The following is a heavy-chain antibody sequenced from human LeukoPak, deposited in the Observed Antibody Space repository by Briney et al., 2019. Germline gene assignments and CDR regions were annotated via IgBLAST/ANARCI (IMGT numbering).Heavy chain of an antibody. CDR2: ISSSGVAT. CDR1: GFIFTNYG. J-gene: IGHJ5*02. Sequence: GGSLRLSCRASGFIFTNYGMTWVRQAPGEGREWDATISSSGVATYYADSVRGRFTICRDDSKITVYMQMNSLRVEDTAVYYCAKDGATGSHNWLDPWGQGTLVIVSS. V-gene: IGHV3-23*01. CDR3: AKDGATGSHNWLDP. D-gene: IGHD3-10*01.